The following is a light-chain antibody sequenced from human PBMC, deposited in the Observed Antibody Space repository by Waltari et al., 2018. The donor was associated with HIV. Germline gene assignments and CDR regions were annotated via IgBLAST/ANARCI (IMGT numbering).Light chain of an antibody. J-gene: IGLJ2*01. Sequence: QSVLTQPPSASGTPGQRVTISCSGSSSNIGNNPVEWYQQFPGTAPKPRIYSNTQRPSVVPDLISCSKSGTSASLAIVGLQSDDEADYYCASWEDSLHGPVFGGGTKLTVL. V-gene: IGLV1-44*01. CDR3: ASWEDSLHGPV. CDR2: SNT. CDR1: SSNIGNNP.